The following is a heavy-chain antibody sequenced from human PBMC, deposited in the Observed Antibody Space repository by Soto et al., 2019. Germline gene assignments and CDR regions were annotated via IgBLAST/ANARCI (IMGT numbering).Heavy chain of an antibody. CDR2: IIPIFGTA. D-gene: IGHD2-15*01. V-gene: IGHV1-69*13. Sequence: SVKVSCKASGDSFSSYAIIWVRQATGQGLEWMGGIIPIFGTANYAQKFQGRVTITADESTSTAYMELSSLRSEDTAVYYCARGLLGYCSGGSCYNPYYYYGMDVWGQATTATVSS. CDR3: ARGLLGYCSGGSCYNPYYYYGMDV. J-gene: IGHJ6*02. CDR1: GDSFSSYA.